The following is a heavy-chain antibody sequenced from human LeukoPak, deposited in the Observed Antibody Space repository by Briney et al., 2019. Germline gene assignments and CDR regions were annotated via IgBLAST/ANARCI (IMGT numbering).Heavy chain of an antibody. D-gene: IGHD3-3*01. CDR2: IIPIFGTA. CDR3: ARGPIWRGYYEHYFDY. V-gene: IGHV1-69*05. CDR1: VVTFSSYT. J-gene: IGHJ4*02. Sequence: ASVKVSCKASVVTFSSYTISWVRQAPGQGLEWMGGIIPIFGTANYAQKFQGRVTITTDESTSTAYMELSSVRSEYTAVYYCARGPIWRGYYEHYFDYWGQGTLVTVSS.